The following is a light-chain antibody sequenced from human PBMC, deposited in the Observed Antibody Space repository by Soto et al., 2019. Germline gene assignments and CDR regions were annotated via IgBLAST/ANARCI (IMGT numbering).Light chain of an antibody. J-gene: IGLJ3*02. CDR1: NVGSKV. CDR3: QVWHIGSYRV. Sequence: SYELTQPPSVSVAPGQTATISCGGNNVGSKVVHWYQQKPGQVPVLVVYDDTYRPSGIPERFSGSNSGNTATLTISRVEAGDEADYYCQVWHIGSYRVFGGGTQLTVL. V-gene: IGLV3-21*02. CDR2: DDT.